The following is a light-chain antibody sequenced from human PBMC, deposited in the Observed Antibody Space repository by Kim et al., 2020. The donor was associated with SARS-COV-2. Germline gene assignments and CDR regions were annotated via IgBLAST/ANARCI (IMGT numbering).Light chain of an antibody. V-gene: IGKV1-9*01. CDR2: ATS. Sequence: GDRVTSPCQAGKTLGGRLAWYQQKPGKAPELLIYATSTLHSGVPSRFSGSGSGTDFTLTISNLQPEDFATYYCRQVSSYPPVIFTFGPGTKVDIK. CDR3: RQVSSYPPVIFT. CDR1: KTLGGR. J-gene: IGKJ3*01.